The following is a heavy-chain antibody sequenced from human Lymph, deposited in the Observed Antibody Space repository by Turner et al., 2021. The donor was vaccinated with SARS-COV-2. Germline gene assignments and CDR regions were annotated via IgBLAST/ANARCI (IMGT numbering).Heavy chain of an antibody. D-gene: IGHD6-13*01. CDR2: IYSGGTT. CDR1: GIIVSRNY. J-gene: IGHJ6*02. Sequence: EVQLVETGGGLIQPGGSLRLSCAASGIIVSRNYMNWVRPAPGKGLEWVSVIYSGGTTYYADSVKGRFTISRDNSKNTLYLQMNSLRVEDTAVYYGARDLGTYGMDVWGQGTTVTVSS. V-gene: IGHV3-53*02. CDR3: ARDLGTYGMDV.